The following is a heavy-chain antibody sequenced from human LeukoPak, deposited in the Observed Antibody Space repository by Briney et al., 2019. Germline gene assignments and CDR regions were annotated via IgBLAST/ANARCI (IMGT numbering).Heavy chain of an antibody. CDR2: IYTSGNT. D-gene: IGHD2-2*01. CDR3: ARGTKDLVGITWYYYMDV. Sequence: SETLSLTCTVSGGSINNYYWSWIRQPAGKGLEWIGRIYTSGNTNYNPSLKSRVTMSVDTSKNQFSLKLSSVTAAGTAVYFCARGTKDLVGITWYYYMDVWGKGTTVTVSS. J-gene: IGHJ6*03. V-gene: IGHV4-4*07. CDR1: GGSINNYY.